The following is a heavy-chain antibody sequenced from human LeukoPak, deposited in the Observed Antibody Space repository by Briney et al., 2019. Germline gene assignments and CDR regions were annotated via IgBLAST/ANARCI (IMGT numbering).Heavy chain of an antibody. CDR2: INPSGGST. V-gene: IGHV1-46*01. J-gene: IGHJ4*02. Sequence: ASVKVSCKASGYTFTSYYMHWVRQAPGQGLEWMGIINPSGGSTSYAQKFQGRVTMTRDTSTSTVYMELSSLRSEDTAVYYCARARGIEVVAATYPDYWGQGTLVTVSS. CDR3: ARARGIEVVAATYPDY. D-gene: IGHD2-15*01. CDR1: GYTFTSYY.